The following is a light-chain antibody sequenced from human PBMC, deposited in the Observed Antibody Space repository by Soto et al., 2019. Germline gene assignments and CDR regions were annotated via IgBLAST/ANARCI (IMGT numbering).Light chain of an antibody. CDR2: EVS. V-gene: IGLV2-14*01. Sequence: QSALTQPASVSGSPGQSITSSCTGTSSDVGGYNYVSWYQQHPGKAPKLMLYEVSNRPSGVSNRVSGSKSGNTASLTISGLQAEYETDYYCSSYTSSSTVVFGGGTKLTVL. CDR3: SSYTSSSTVV. J-gene: IGLJ2*01. CDR1: SSDVGGYNY.